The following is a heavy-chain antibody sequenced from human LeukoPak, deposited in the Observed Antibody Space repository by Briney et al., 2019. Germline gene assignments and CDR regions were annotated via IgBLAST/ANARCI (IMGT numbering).Heavy chain of an antibody. Sequence: SVKVSCKASGFTFTSSAVQWVRQARGQRLEWIGWIVVGSGNTNYAQKFQERVTIPRDMSTSTAYMELSSLRSEDTAVYYCAAAPRDGGYHFDYWGQGTLVTVSS. D-gene: IGHD5-12*01. V-gene: IGHV1-58*01. CDR1: GFTFTSSA. J-gene: IGHJ4*02. CDR2: IVVGSGNT. CDR3: AAAPRDGGYHFDY.